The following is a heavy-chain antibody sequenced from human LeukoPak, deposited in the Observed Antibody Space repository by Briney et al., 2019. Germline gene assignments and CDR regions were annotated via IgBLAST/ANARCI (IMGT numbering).Heavy chain of an antibody. J-gene: IGHJ3*02. CDR3: ARDDYGSFDI. CDR1: GFTFSSYS. D-gene: IGHD4-17*01. V-gene: IGHV3-48*01. Sequence: PGGSLRLPCAASGFTFSSYSMNWVRQAPGKGLEWVSYISSSSSTVYYADSVKGRFTISRDNAKNSLYLQMNSLRAEDTAVYYCARDDYGSFDIWGQGTMVTVSS. CDR2: ISSSSSTV.